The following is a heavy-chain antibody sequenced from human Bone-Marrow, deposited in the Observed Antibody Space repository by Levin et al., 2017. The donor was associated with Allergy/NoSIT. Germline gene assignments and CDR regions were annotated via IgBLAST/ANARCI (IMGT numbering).Heavy chain of an antibody. D-gene: IGHD1-26*01. CDR1: GYTFTSYG. J-gene: IGHJ4*02. CDR3: ARDRRWELLGGYFDY. CDR2: ISAYNGNT. V-gene: IGHV1-18*01. Sequence: GESLKISCKASGYTFTSYGISWVRQAPGQGLEWMGWISAYNGNTNYAQKLQGRVTMTTDTSTSTAYMELRSLRSDDTAVYYCARDRRWELLGGYFDYWGQGTLVTVSS.